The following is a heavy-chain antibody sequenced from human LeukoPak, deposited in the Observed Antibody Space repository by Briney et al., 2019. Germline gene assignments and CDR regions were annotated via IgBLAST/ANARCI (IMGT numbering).Heavy chain of an antibody. J-gene: IGHJ4*02. D-gene: IGHD5-12*01. CDR3: AREPYGGYDYLDY. Sequence: ASVKVSCKASGYTFTGYYMHWVRQAPGQGLEWMGWINPNSGGTNYAQKFQGGVTMTRDTSISTAYMELSRPRSDDTAVYYCAREPYGGYDYLDYWGQGTLVTVSS. CDR2: INPNSGGT. CDR1: GYTFTGYY. V-gene: IGHV1-2*02.